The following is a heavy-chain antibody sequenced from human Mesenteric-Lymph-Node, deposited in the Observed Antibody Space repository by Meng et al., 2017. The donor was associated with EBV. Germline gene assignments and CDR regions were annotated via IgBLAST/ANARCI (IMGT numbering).Heavy chain of an antibody. V-gene: IGHV1-18*01. CDR2: ISVYNGNT. Sequence: QAQLVQCAAEVKKPGASGNVSCKASGHTFTDVGISWVRQAPGQGLEWMGWISVYNGNTNYAQKFQGRVTMTTDTSTNAAYMELRSLRYDDTAVYYCAREGVSSGWEKVDYWGQGTLVTVSS. J-gene: IGHJ4*02. D-gene: IGHD6-19*01. CDR1: GHTFTDVG. CDR3: AREGVSSGWEKVDY.